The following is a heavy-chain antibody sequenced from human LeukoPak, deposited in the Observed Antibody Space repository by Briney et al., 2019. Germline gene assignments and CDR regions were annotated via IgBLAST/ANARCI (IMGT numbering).Heavy chain of an antibody. V-gene: IGHV3-30*18. Sequence: PGGSLRLSCAASGFTFSGYGIHWVRQAPGKGLEWVAVISYDGSNKYYADSVKGRFTISRDDSKNTLYLQMNSLRAEDTAVCYCVKDFATYTYGQYYFDYWGQGTLVTVSS. J-gene: IGHJ4*02. CDR2: ISYDGSNK. CDR3: VKDFATYTYGQYYFDY. D-gene: IGHD5-18*01. CDR1: GFTFSGYG.